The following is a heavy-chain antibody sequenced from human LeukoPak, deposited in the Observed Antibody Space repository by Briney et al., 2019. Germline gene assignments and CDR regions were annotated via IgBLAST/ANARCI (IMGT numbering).Heavy chain of an antibody. V-gene: IGHV1-18*01. D-gene: IGHD3-10*01. CDR2: ISAYNGNT. CDR3: ATSGGGLPADY. Sequence: GASVKVSCKAYGYIFTTYGISWVRQAPGQGLEWMGWISAYNGNTNYAQKLQGRVTMTTDTSTSTAYMELSSLRSEDTAVYHCATSGGGLPADYWGQGTLVTVSS. CDR1: GYIFTTYG. J-gene: IGHJ4*02.